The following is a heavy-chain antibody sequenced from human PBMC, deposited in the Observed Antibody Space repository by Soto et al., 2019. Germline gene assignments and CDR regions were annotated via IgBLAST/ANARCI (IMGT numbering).Heavy chain of an antibody. CDR1: GFTFSSYS. D-gene: IGHD3-10*01. CDR3: ARDSKVGGVIMPVAFDI. Sequence: GGSLRLSCAASGFTFSSYSMNWVRQAPGKGLEWVSYISSSSSTIYYADSVKGRFTISRDNAKNSLYLQMNSLRAEDTAVYYCARDSKVGGVIMPVAFDIWGQGTMVTVSS. CDR2: ISSSSSTI. J-gene: IGHJ3*02. V-gene: IGHV3-48*01.